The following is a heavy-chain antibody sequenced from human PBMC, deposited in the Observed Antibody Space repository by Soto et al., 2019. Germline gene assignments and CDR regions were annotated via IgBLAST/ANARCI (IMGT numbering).Heavy chain of an antibody. CDR3: ARGGHGFSSGETYYYAMDV. CDR2: MTPKRETP. V-gene: IGHV1-8*01. D-gene: IGHD2-15*01. CDR1: GYDFNIYD. Sequence: QVHLVQSGAEVKKPGASVKVSCTASGYDFNIYDIHWVRQSTGQGLEWMVWMTPKRETPGYAPKFQSRFTMTRDTSRGAVYMELSRLGSEDTAVYFGARGGHGFSSGETYYYAMDVWGQGTTVTVSS. J-gene: IGHJ6*02.